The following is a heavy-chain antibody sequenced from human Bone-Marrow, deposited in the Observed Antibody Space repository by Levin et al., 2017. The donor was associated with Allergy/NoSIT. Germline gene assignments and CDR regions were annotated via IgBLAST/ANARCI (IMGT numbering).Heavy chain of an antibody. D-gene: IGHD3-16*01. CDR1: GFTVDDEA. V-gene: IGHV3-9*01. J-gene: IGHJ4*02. Sequence: HSGGSLRLSCGASGFTVDDEAMHWVRQPPGKGLEWVAGIFSQGNQIAYADSVKGRFTIYTDNAKQTLFLQMTNLRHEDTALYYCTKTRVKFFGGVSLDFWGQGSRVTVSS. CDR2: IFSQGNQI. CDR3: TKTRVKFFGGVSLDF.